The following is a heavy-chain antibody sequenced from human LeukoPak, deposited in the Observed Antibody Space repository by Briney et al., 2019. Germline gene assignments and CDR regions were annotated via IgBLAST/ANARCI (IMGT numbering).Heavy chain of an antibody. V-gene: IGHV1-69*01. CDR1: GDTFSSYA. Sequence: ATVKVSCKASGDTFSSYAIGWVRQAPGQGLEWMGGIIPMFGTPNYAQNFQGRVTITADESTTAAYMELSSLRFEDTAVYYCARQSEAAAGLLVWFDPWGQGTLVTVSS. D-gene: IGHD6-13*01. CDR2: IIPMFGTP. CDR3: ARQSEAAAGLLVWFDP. J-gene: IGHJ5*02.